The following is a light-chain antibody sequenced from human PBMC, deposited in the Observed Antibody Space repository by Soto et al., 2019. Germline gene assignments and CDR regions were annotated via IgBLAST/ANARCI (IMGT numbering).Light chain of an antibody. Sequence: QAVLTQPPSVSGAPGQRVTISCTGSSSNIGAGYDVHWYQQLPGTAPKLLIYDNTNRPSGVPGRFSGSKSGTSASLAITGLQAEVEADYYCQSYDSSLSGYVFGTGTKVTVL. CDR2: DNT. CDR1: SSNIGAGYD. J-gene: IGLJ1*01. V-gene: IGLV1-40*01. CDR3: QSYDSSLSGYV.